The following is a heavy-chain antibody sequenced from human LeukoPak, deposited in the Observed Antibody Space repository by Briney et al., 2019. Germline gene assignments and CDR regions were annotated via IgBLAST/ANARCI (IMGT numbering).Heavy chain of an antibody. CDR1: GFTFSSYS. D-gene: IGHD2-15*01. J-gene: IGHJ6*04. V-gene: IGHV3-21*01. CDR2: ISSSSSYI. Sequence: GGSLRLSCAASGFTFSSYSMNWVRQAPGKGLEWVSSISSSSSYIYYADSVKGRFTISRDNAKNSLYLQMNSLRPEDTAVYYCARVPNIVGGSGMDVWGKGTTVTVSS. CDR3: ARVPNIVGGSGMDV.